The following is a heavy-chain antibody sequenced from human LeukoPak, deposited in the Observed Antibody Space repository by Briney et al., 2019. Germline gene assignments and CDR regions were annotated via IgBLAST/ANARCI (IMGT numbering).Heavy chain of an antibody. CDR2: ISSSSSTI. V-gene: IGHV3-48*01. CDR3: ATNTDYYGSGSYRLDY. Sequence: GGSLRLSCAASGFTFISYWMHWVRQAPGKGLEWVSYISSSSSTIYYADSVKGRFTFSRDNAKNSLYLQMNSLRAEDTAVYYCATNTDYYGSGSYRLDYWGQGTLVTVSS. J-gene: IGHJ4*02. CDR1: GFTFISYW. D-gene: IGHD3-10*01.